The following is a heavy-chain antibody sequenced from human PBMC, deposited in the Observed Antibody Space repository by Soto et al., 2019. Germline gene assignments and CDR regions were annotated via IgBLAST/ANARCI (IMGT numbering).Heavy chain of an antibody. V-gene: IGHV3-48*02. CDR2: ISSSSSTI. CDR3: VGAVAGRMPYYYYGMDV. CDR1: GFTFSSYS. D-gene: IGHD6-19*01. Sequence: EVQLVESGGGLVQPGGSLRLSCAASGFTFSSYSMNWVRQAPGKGLEWVSYISSSSSTIYYADSVKGRFTISRDNAKNSLYLQMNSLRDEDTAVYYCVGAVAGRMPYYYYGMDVWGQGTTVTVSS. J-gene: IGHJ6*02.